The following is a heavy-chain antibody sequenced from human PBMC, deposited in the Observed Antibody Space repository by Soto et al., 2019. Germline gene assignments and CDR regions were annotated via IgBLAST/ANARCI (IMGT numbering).Heavy chain of an antibody. CDR2: ISGSGGST. CDR1: GFTFSSYA. Sequence: EVQLLESGGGLVQPGGSLRLSCAASGFTFSSYAMSWVRQAPGKGLEWVSAISGSGGSTYYADSVKGRFTISRDNSKNTLYLQMNSLRAEDTAVYYCAKLRGGMRLRFLEWPPAYYFDYWGQGTLVTVSS. J-gene: IGHJ4*02. CDR3: AKLRGGMRLRFLEWPPAYYFDY. V-gene: IGHV3-23*01. D-gene: IGHD3-3*01.